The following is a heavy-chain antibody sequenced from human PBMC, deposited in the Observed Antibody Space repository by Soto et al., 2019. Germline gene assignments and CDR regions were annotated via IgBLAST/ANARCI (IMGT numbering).Heavy chain of an antibody. CDR1: GGTFSPYY. V-gene: IGHV4-34*08. CDR3: GYVSYYQHFDMDV. J-gene: IGHJ6*03. Sequence: SENLSLSCTVYGGTFSPYYWIGFRHPPGKGMEWIGEINHSGSTNYNPSLKSRVTISVDTSKNQFSLKVSSVTAADTAVYYCGYVSYYQHFDMDVWVQGSTVP. D-gene: IGHD5-12*01. CDR2: INHSGST.